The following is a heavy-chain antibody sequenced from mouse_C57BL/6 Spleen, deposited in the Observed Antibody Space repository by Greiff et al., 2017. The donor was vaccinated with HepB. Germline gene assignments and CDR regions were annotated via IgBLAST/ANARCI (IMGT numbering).Heavy chain of an antibody. CDR3: ARHYARVGYAMDY. D-gene: IGHD1-1*01. CDR2: INPSSGYT. CDR1: GYTFTSYT. V-gene: IGHV1-4*01. J-gene: IGHJ4*01. Sequence: QVQLQQSGAELARPGASVKMSCKASGYTFTSYTMHWVKQRPGQGLEWIGYINPSSGYTKYNQKFKDKATLTADKSSSTAYMQLSSLTSEDSAVYDCARHYARVGYAMDYWGQGTSVTVSS.